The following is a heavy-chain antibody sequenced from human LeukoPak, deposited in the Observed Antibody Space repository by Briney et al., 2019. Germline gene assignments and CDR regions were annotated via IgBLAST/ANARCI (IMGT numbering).Heavy chain of an antibody. Sequence: SETLSLTCTVSGGSISSGGYYWSWIRQPPGKGLEWIGYIYYSGSTNYNPSLKSRVTISVDTSKNQFSLKLSSVTAVDTAVYYCARDTNKDAFDIWGQGTMVTVSS. D-gene: IGHD2-8*01. CDR1: GGSISSGGYY. CDR2: IYYSGST. V-gene: IGHV4-61*08. CDR3: ARDTNKDAFDI. J-gene: IGHJ3*02.